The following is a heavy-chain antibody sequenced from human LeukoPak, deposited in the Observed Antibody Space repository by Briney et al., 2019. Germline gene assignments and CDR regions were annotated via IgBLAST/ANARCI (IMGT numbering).Heavy chain of an antibody. V-gene: IGHV3-23*01. CDR3: AKDTIAVAVPYYFDY. Sequence: GGSLRLSCAASGFTFSSYAMSWVRQSPGKGLEWVSTITSSGGSTYYADSVKGRFTISRDNSKNTLYLQMNSLGAEDTAVYYCAKDTIAVAVPYYFDYWGQGTLVTVSS. CDR2: ITSSGGST. D-gene: IGHD6-19*01. J-gene: IGHJ4*02. CDR1: GFTFSSYA.